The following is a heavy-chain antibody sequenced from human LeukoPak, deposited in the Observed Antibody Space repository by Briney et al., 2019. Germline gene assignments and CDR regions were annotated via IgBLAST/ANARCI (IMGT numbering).Heavy chain of an antibody. CDR2: ISYDGSNK. Sequence: GGSLRLSCAASGFTFSSYGMHWVRQAPGKGLEWVAVISYDGSNKYYADSVKGRFTISRDNSKNTLYLQMNSLRAEDTAVYYCAKDPIAAAAFDYWGQGTLVTVSS. J-gene: IGHJ4*02. D-gene: IGHD6-13*01. CDR1: GFTFSSYG. CDR3: AKDPIAAAAFDY. V-gene: IGHV3-30*18.